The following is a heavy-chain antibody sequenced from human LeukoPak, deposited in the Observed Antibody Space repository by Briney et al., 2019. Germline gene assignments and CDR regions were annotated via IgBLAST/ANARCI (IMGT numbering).Heavy chain of an antibody. Sequence: ASVKVSCKASGYTFTSYGISWVRQAPGQGLEWMGWISAYNGNTNYAQKLQGRVTMTTDTSTSTAYMELRSLRSDDTAVYYRARSLRFLDPFDYWGQGTLVTVSS. D-gene: IGHD3-3*01. V-gene: IGHV1-18*01. CDR2: ISAYNGNT. CDR3: ARSLRFLDPFDY. J-gene: IGHJ4*02. CDR1: GYTFTSYG.